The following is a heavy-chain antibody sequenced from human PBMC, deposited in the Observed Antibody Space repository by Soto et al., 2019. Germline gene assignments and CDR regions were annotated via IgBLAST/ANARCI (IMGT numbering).Heavy chain of an antibody. CDR1: GFTFRSYW. V-gene: IGHV3-74*01. D-gene: IGHD2-8*01. CDR3: VRILDCASGLCPGAY. J-gene: IGHJ4*02. Sequence: GGSLRLSCAASGFTFRSYWMHWVRQAPGKGLMWVSRINTDGSSTNYADSVKGRFTISRDNAKNTLYLQMNSLRAEDTSMYYCVRILDCASGLCPGAYWGRGTLVTVSS. CDR2: INTDGSST.